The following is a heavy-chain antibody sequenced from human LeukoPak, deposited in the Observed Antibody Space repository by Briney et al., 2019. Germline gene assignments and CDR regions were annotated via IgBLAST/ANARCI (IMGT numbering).Heavy chain of an antibody. J-gene: IGHJ5*02. CDR1: GFTFSTYG. CDR2: ISYDGSSK. V-gene: IGHV3-30*03. Sequence: SGGSLRLSCAASGFTFSTYGIHWVRQAPGKGLEWVAVISYDGSSKDYADSLKGRFTISRDNSINTLYLQMNSLRVEDTAIYYCARGSSGRLLSSWFDPWGQGTLVTVSS. CDR3: ARGSSGRLLSSWFDP. D-gene: IGHD2-21*02.